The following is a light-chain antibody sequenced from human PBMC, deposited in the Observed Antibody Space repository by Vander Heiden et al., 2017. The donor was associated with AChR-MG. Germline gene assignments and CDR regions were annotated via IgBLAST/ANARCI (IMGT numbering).Light chain of an antibody. J-gene: IGLJ2*01. Sequence: QSVLTQPPSVSGTPGQRVTISCSGGRSNVGKNYGYGYQQGPGRAPKLVIYRNDQRPSGVPDRFSASKSGTAASLAISGLQSGDEADYHCAAWDDSLNALAFGGGTKLTVL. CDR2: RND. CDR3: AAWDDSLNALA. CDR1: RSNVGKNY. V-gene: IGLV1-47*01.